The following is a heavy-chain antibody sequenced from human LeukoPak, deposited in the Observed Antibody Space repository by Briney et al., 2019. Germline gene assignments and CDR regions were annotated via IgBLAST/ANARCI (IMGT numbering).Heavy chain of an antibody. CDR1: RFTFGSFD. J-gene: IGHJ4*02. Sequence: PGGSLRLSCAASRFTFGSFDMHWVRQAPGKGLEWVTFIRFDGSNKYYADSVKGRFTISRDNSKNTLYLQMSSLRPEDTAVYYCARQIGVSIDYWRQGTLVTVSS. V-gene: IGHV3-30*02. CDR2: IRFDGSNK. CDR3: ARQIGVSIDY. D-gene: IGHD5/OR15-5a*01.